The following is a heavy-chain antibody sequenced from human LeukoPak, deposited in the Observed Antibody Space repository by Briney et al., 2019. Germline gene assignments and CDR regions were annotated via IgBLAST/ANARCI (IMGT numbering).Heavy chain of an antibody. D-gene: IGHD1-7*01. Sequence: PSETLSLTCTVSGGSISSSSYYWGWIRQPPGKGLEWIGSIYYSGSTYYNPSLKSRVTISVDTSKNQFSLKLSSVTAADTAVYYCARQPDALELPAHDAFDIWGQGTMVTVSS. CDR2: IYYSGST. CDR1: GGSISSSSYY. V-gene: IGHV4-39*01. CDR3: ARQPDALELPAHDAFDI. J-gene: IGHJ3*02.